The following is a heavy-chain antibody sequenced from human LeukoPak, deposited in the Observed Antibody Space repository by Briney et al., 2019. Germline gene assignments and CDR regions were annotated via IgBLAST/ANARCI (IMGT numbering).Heavy chain of an antibody. CDR1: GYTFTSYD. V-gene: IGHV1-8*01. D-gene: IGHD3-22*01. J-gene: IGHJ5*02. CDR3: ARMYYYDNSDPNWFDP. CDR2: MNPNSGNT. Sequence: ASVKVSCKASGYTFTSYDINWVRQATGQGLEWMGWMNPNSGNTGYAQKFQGRVTMTRSTSISTAYMELSSLRSEDTAVYYCARMYYYDNSDPNWFDPWGQGTLVTVSS.